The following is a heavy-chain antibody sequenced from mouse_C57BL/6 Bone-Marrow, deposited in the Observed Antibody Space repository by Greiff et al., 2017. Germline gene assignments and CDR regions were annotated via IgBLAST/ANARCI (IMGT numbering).Heavy chain of an antibody. CDR1: GFTFSSYA. CDR3: AREDYDLAWFAY. J-gene: IGHJ3*01. V-gene: IGHV5-4*01. D-gene: IGHD2-4*01. Sequence: GQGVESGGGLVKPGGSLKLSCAASGFTFSSYAMSWVRQTPEKRLEWVATISDGGSYTYYPDNVKGRFTISRDNAKNNLYLQMSHLKSEDTAMYYCAREDYDLAWFAYWGQGTLVTVSA. CDR2: ISDGGSYT.